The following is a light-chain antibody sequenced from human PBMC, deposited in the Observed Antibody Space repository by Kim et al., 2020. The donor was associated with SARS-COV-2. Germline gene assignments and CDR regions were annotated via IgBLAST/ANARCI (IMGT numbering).Light chain of an antibody. CDR1: QSLITY. Sequence: LSPGERATLSCRARQSLITYLAGCQQKPRQAPRLLIYDASKRATGIPARFSGSGSGTDVTLTISSLEPEDFAVYDCQHRSNWPETFCGGTKVYIK. CDR3: QHRSNWPET. CDR2: DAS. J-gene: IGKJ4*01. V-gene: IGKV3-11*01.